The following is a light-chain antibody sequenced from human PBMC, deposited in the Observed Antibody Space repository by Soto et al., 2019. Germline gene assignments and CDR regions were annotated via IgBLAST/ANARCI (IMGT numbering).Light chain of an antibody. CDR1: SNDVGGYDY. J-gene: IGLJ1*01. CDR3: SSYTDSASRV. Sequence: QSVLTQPASVSGSPGQSITISCTGSSNDVGGYDYVSWYQQHPGKAPKVIIYEVSHRPSGVSNRFSGSKSGNMASLTISGLQAVDEADYYCSSYTDSASRVFGTGNKVTVL. CDR2: EVS. V-gene: IGLV2-14*01.